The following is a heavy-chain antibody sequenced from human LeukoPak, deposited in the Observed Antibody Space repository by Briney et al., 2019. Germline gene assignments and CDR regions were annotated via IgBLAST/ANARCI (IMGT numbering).Heavy chain of an antibody. J-gene: IGHJ4*02. CDR2: IRGDGSVK. CDR3: ARDPGLEGKAXMDF. V-gene: IGHV3-7*01. Sequence: GGSLRLSCAASGFSFSEYWMNWVRQAPGKGLEWVANIRGDGSVKNYVDSVMGRFTISRDNAKDSLSLELNSLSDEDTAVYYCARDPGLEGKAXMDFWGQGTLVTVSS. D-gene: IGHD3/OR15-3a*01. CDR1: GFSFSEYW.